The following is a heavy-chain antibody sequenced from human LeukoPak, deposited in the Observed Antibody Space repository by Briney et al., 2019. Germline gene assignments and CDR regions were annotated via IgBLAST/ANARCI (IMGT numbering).Heavy chain of an antibody. Sequence: GGSLRLSRAVSGFTVSSNYMNWVRQAPGKGLEWVSVIYSGGMTYYADSVKGRFTISRDTSKNTLYLQMVSLRDEDTAVYYCARERRYCSGDNCYSGYDYWGRGTLVTVSS. CDR2: IYSGGMT. J-gene: IGHJ4*02. CDR3: ARERRYCSGDNCYSGYDY. CDR1: GFTVSSNY. V-gene: IGHV3-53*01. D-gene: IGHD2-15*01.